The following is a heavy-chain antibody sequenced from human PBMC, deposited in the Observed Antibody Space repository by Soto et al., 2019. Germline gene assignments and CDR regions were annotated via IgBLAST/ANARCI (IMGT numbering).Heavy chain of an antibody. CDR2: VYYSGSA. CDR3: ARGSMVRGPTPFDY. CDR1: GGSIRSYY. V-gene: IGHV4-59*01. D-gene: IGHD3-10*01. Sequence: LSLTCNVSGGSIRSYYWNWIRQPPGKTLEWIGDVYYSGSANYNPSLKSRVTISVDMSRNQFSLKLNSVTAADTAVYYCARGSMVRGPTPFDYWGQGTLVTVSS. J-gene: IGHJ4*02.